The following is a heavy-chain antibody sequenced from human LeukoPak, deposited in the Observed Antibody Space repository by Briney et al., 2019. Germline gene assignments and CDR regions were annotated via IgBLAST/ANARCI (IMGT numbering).Heavy chain of an antibody. D-gene: IGHD6-19*01. CDR1: GYTFTEYY. Sequence: ASVKVSCKASGYTFTEYYMHWVRQAPGQGLEWMGWINPNRGATKNAQKFQGRVTMTRDTSISTLYMELSRLRSDDTAVYYCARVRAYSSGWNFDYWGQGTLVTVSS. V-gene: IGHV1-2*02. J-gene: IGHJ4*02. CDR2: INPNRGAT. CDR3: ARVRAYSSGWNFDY.